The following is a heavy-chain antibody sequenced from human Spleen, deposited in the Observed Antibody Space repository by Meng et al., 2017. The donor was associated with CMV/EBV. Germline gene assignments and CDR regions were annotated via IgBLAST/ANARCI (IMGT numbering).Heavy chain of an antibody. D-gene: IGHD2-21*02. CDR2: INHSGST. CDR3: ARAGLGDLLDY. Sequence: GSLRLSCAVYGGSFSGYYWSWIRQPPGKGLEWIGEINHSGSTNYNPSLKSRVTISVDTSKNQFSLKLSSVTAADTAVYYCARAGLGDLLDYWGQGTLVTVSS. CDR1: GGSFSGYY. V-gene: IGHV4-34*01. J-gene: IGHJ4*02.